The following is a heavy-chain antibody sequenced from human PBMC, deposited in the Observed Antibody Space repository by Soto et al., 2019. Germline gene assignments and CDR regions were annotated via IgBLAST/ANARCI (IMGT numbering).Heavy chain of an antibody. Sequence: QVQLQESGPGLVKPSETLSLNCTISGDSVSSDRYYWSWIRQPPGKGLEWIGYIYDSESTNPSLKSRVTMSTDTSRNHFSLTLSPLTAADTAVYYCAALKRIVAGDYWGQGARVSVSS. J-gene: IGHJ4*02. CDR1: GDSVSSDRYY. D-gene: IGHD1-26*01. V-gene: IGHV4-61*03. CDR3: AALKRIVAGDY. CDR2: IYDSEST.